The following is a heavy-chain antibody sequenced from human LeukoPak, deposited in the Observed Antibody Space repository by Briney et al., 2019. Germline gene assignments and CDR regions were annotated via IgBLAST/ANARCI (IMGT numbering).Heavy chain of an antibody. CDR2: IYYSGST. D-gene: IGHD3-9*01. Sequence: PSETLSLTCTVSGGSISSSSYYWGWIRQPPGKGLEWIGSIYYSGSTYYNPSLKSRVTISVDTSKNQFSLKLSSVTAADTAVYYCASNRGDWLFNYWGQGTLVTVSS. CDR1: GGSISSSSYY. V-gene: IGHV4-39*07. CDR3: ASNRGDWLFNY. J-gene: IGHJ4*02.